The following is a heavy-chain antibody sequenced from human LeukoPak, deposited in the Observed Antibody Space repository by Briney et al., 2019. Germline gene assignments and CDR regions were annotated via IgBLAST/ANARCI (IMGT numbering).Heavy chain of an antibody. Sequence: TGGSLTLSCAASGFTFSSYEMNWVRQAPGKGLEWVSYISSSGSTIYYADSVKGRFTISRNNAKNSLYLQMNSLRAEDTAVYYCAVTTGLIDDYWGQGTLVTVSS. CDR1: GFTFSSYE. V-gene: IGHV3-48*03. CDR3: AVTTGLIDDY. D-gene: IGHD4-17*01. J-gene: IGHJ4*02. CDR2: ISSSGSTI.